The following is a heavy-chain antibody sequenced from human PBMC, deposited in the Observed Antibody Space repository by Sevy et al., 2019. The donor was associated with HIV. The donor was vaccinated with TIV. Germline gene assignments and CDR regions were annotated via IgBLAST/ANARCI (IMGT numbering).Heavy chain of an antibody. V-gene: IGHV3-7*03. Sequence: GGSLRLSCAASGFNFNNYWMTWVRQAPGKGLEWVANIKRDGSEKYYLASVKGRFTISRDNAKKALYLQMNNLRADDTALYYCARDCNSDTCLWGLDVWGQGTTVTVSS. CDR2: IKRDGSEK. J-gene: IGHJ6*02. CDR1: GFNFNNYW. D-gene: IGHD1-26*01. CDR3: ARDCNSDTCLWGLDV.